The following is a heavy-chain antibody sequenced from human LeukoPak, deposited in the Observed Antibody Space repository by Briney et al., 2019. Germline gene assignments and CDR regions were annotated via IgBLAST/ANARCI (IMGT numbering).Heavy chain of an antibody. CDR3: ARRAPTNYFFDN. J-gene: IGHJ4*02. CDR1: GFSVRKNY. Sequence: GGSLRLSCEVSGFSVRKNYMSWVRQAPGKGLEWVSILYSGGTTYSADSVKGRFTISRHQSKNTLYLQLNSLRVDDTAVYYCARRAPTNYFFDNWGQGTLVTVSS. D-gene: IGHD1-1*01. CDR2: LYSGGTT. V-gene: IGHV3-53*04.